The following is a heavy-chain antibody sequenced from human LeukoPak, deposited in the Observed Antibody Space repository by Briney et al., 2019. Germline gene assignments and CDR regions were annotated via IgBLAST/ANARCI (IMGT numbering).Heavy chain of an antibody. J-gene: IGHJ2*01. Sequence: PGGSLRLSCAASGFTFSSYAMSWVRQAPGKGLEWVSAISGSGGSTYYADSVKGRFTISRDNSKSTLYLQMNSLRAEDTAVYYCAKGSSLDWYFDLWGRGTLVTVSS. V-gene: IGHV3-23*01. CDR1: GFTFSSYA. CDR2: ISGSGGST. CDR3: AKGSSLDWYFDL.